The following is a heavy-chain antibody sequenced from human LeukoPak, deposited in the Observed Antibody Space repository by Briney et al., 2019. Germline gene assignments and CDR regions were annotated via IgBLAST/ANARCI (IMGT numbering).Heavy chain of an antibody. CDR3: SKDRGRWLVQEKIAT. J-gene: IGHJ4*02. CDR1: GFTFSSYG. CDR2: IWYDGSNK. D-gene: IGHD6-19*01. Sequence: GGSLRLPCAASGFTFSSYGMHWVRQAPGKGLEWVAVIWYDGSNKYYADSVKGRFTISRDNSKNTLYLQMNSLRAEDSAVYYCSKDRGRWLVQEKIATGGQGPLVTASS. V-gene: IGHV3-33*06.